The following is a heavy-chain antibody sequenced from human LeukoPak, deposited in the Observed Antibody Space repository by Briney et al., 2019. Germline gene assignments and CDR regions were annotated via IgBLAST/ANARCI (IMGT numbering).Heavy chain of an antibody. D-gene: IGHD2-21*01. CDR3: VRDSPFDP. J-gene: IGHJ5*02. Sequence: ASVEVSCKASGYTFTNHVMRWVRQAPGQRPEWMGWINTDNGNTRYSQKFQDRVTITRDTAATTVYMELSRLRSEDTAVYYCVRDSPFDPWGQGTLVTVSS. CDR2: INTDNGNT. CDR1: GYTFTNHV. V-gene: IGHV1-3*04.